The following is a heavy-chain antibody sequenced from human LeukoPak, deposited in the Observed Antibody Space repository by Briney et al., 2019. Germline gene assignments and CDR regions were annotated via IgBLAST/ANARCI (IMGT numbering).Heavy chain of an antibody. CDR3: AKVIGGSSGYGPYYYGMDV. J-gene: IGHJ6*02. Sequence: GGSLRLYCAASGFTFDDYAMHWVRQAPGKGLEWVSGISWNSGSIGYADSVKGRFTISRDNAKNSLYLQMNSLRAEDTALYYCAKVIGGSSGYGPYYYGMDVWGQGTTVTVPS. D-gene: IGHD3-22*01. V-gene: IGHV3-9*01. CDR2: ISWNSGSI. CDR1: GFTFDDYA.